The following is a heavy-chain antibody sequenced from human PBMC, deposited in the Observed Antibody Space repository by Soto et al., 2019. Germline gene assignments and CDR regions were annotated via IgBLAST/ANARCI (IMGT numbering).Heavy chain of an antibody. CDR3: AKVGANSHYGDFGGQFDY. J-gene: IGHJ4*02. CDR2: ISGSGGST. D-gene: IGHD4-17*01. V-gene: IGHV3-23*01. CDR1: GFTFSSYA. Sequence: GGSLRLSCAASGFTFSSYAMSWVRQAPGKGLEWVSAISGSGGSTYYADSVKGRFTISRDNSKNTLYLQMNSLRAEDTAVYYCAKVGANSHYGDFGGQFDYWGQGTLVTVSS.